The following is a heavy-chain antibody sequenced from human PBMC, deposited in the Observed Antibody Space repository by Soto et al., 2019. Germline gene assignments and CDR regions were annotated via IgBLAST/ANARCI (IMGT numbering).Heavy chain of an antibody. CDR2: IIPIFGTA. CDR1: GGTFSNYA. V-gene: IGHV1-69*01. CDR3: ARSPSAVAVSTLGWFDP. Sequence: QVQLVQSGAEVKRPGSSVKVSCKASGGTFSNYAISWVRRAPGQGLEWMGGIIPIFGTANYAQKFQARVTITADESTSTADMELTSLRSEDTAMYYCARSPSAVAVSTLGWFDPWGQGTLVTVSS. J-gene: IGHJ5*02. D-gene: IGHD6-13*01.